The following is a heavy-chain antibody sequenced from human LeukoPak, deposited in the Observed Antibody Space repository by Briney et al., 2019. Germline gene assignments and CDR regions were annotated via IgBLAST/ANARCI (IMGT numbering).Heavy chain of an antibody. CDR2: ISGSGGST. V-gene: IGHV3-23*01. Sequence: GGTLRLSCAASGFTFSSYGMSWVRQAPGKGLEWVSAISGSGGSTYYADSVKGRFTISRDNSKNTLYLQMNSLRAEDTAVYYCAKGDSGSYAPLIYYYYYMDVWGKGTTVTISS. J-gene: IGHJ6*03. CDR1: GFTFSSYG. CDR3: AKGDSGSYAPLIYYYYYMDV. D-gene: IGHD1-26*01.